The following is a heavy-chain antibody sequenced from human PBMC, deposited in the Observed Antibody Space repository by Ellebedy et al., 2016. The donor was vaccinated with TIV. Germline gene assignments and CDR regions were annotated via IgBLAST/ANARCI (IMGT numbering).Heavy chain of an antibody. J-gene: IGHJ4*02. Sequence: GESLKISCAASGFTFSDYYMSWIRQAPGKGLEWISYISGSTTYTYYADSVKGRFTISRDNAKNSQYLQMNRLRTEDTAVYYCARDLSGWSGEFDSFDYWGQGTLVTVSS. CDR3: ARDLSGWSGEFDSFDY. D-gene: IGHD3-10*01. V-gene: IGHV3-11*06. CDR2: ISGSTTYT. CDR1: GFTFSDYY.